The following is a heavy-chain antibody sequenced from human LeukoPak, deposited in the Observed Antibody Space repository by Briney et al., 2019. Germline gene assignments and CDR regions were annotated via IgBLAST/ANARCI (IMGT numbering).Heavy chain of an antibody. J-gene: IGHJ3*02. Sequence: ASVKVSCKASGYTFTSYGISWVRQAPGQGLEWMGWINPNSGGTNYAQKFQGRVTITADKSTSTAYMELSSLRSEDTAVYYCARDLTDYYDSSGYYFGAFDIWGQGTMVTVSS. V-gene: IGHV1-18*01. CDR1: GYTFTSYG. D-gene: IGHD3-22*01. CDR2: INPNSGGT. CDR3: ARDLTDYYDSSGYYFGAFDI.